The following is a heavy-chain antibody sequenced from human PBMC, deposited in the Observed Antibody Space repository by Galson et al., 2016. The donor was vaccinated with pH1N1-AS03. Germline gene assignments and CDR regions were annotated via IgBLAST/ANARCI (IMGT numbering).Heavy chain of an antibody. CDR3: ARDPRGPCSSSTCATAYYFGMDV. V-gene: IGHV1-2*04. J-gene: IGHJ6*02. Sequence: SVKVSCKASGYTFTGFYVHWVRQAPGQGLEWMGWIIPNSGVTNYAQKFQAWVTMTRDTSSSTAYMELSGLKSDDTAVYYCARDPRGPCSSSTCATAYYFGMDVWGQGTTVIVSS. CDR1: GYTFTGFY. D-gene: IGHD2-2*01. CDR2: IIPNSGVT.